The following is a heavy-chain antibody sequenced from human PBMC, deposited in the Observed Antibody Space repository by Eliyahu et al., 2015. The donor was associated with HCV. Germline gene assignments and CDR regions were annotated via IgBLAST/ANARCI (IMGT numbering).Heavy chain of an antibody. V-gene: IGHV3-66*02. CDR1: GFTXSNNY. D-gene: IGHD3-10*01. CDR2: IYSGGST. CDR3: ARDTWGDISVWSLDY. J-gene: IGHJ4*02. Sequence: EVLLEESGGGXVQPGGSXRVSCXAXGFTXSNNYMXWVRQAPGKGLGGVSVIYSGGSTYYADSVKGRFTISRDNSKNTLYLQMNSLRVEDTAVYYCARDTWGDISVWSLDYWGKGTLVTVSS.